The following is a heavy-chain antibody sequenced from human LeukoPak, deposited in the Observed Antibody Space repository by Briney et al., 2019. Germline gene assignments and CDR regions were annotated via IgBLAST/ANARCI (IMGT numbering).Heavy chain of an antibody. V-gene: IGHV4-59*08. J-gene: IGHJ3*01. CDR3: ARHFTYYYDSSGYPRDAFDV. Sequence: SETLSLTCSVSGGSISGYYWSWIRQSPGKGLVWIGYMYYSGSSNYNPSLKSRVTTSIDMSTNQFSLKLSSVTAADTALYYCARHFTYYYDSSGYPRDAFDVWGQGTMVTVSS. D-gene: IGHD3-22*01. CDR1: GGSISGYY. CDR2: MYYSGSS.